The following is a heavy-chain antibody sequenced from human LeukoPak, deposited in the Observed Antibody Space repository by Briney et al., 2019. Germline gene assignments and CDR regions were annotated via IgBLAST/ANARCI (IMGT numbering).Heavy chain of an antibody. D-gene: IGHD6-13*01. CDR3: AKEKQQLVPYYYYGMDV. J-gene: IGHJ6*02. CDR2: ISYDGSNK. V-gene: IGHV3-30*18. CDR1: GFTFSSYG. Sequence: GRPLRLSCAASGFTFSSYGMHWVRQAPGKGLEWVAVISYDGSNKYYADSVKGRFTISRDNSKNTLYLQMNSLRAEDTAVYYCAKEKQQLVPYYYYGMDVWGQGTTVTVSS.